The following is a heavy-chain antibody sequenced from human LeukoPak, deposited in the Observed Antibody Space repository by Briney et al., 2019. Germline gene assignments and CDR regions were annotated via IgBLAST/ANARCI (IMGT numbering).Heavy chain of an antibody. Sequence: PSETLSLTCAVSGDSISSPKWWSWVRQPPGKGLEWVGEVYHSGSANYNPSAKSRVTISVDKSKNQFSLKLTSATAADTAVYYCARDLRGIVAPPRWGQGTLVSVSS. CDR3: ARDLRGIVAPPR. CDR1: GDSISSPKW. V-gene: IGHV4-4*02. J-gene: IGHJ4*02. D-gene: IGHD2-15*01. CDR2: VYHSGSA.